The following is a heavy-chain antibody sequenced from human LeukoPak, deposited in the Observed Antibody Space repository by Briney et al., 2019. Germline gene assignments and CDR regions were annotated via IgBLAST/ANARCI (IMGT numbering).Heavy chain of an antibody. J-gene: IGHJ4*02. V-gene: IGHV4-34*01. CDR2: INHSGST. Sequence: SETLSPTCAVYGGSFSGYYWSWIRQPPGKGLEWIGEINHSGSTNYNPSLKSRVTISVDTSKNQFSLKLSSVTAADTAVYYCAGEYYDFWSGYYVDYWGQGTLVTVSS. D-gene: IGHD3-3*01. CDR1: GGSFSGYY. CDR3: AGEYYDFWSGYYVDY.